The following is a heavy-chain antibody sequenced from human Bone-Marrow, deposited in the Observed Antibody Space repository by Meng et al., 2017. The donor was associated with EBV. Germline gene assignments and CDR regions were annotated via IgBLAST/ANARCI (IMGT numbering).Heavy chain of an antibody. CDR1: GASISTGYYY. Sequence: QVQLQESVPGLVKPSQTLSLTCAVSGASISTGYYYWTWIRQPPGKGLEWIGYMYYNGIPYYNPSLKSRVTISGDSSKNQFSLKLTSVTAADTAVYFCARGSSFCSGGSCFENWGQGTLVTVSS. V-gene: IGHV4-30-4*08. D-gene: IGHD2-15*01. J-gene: IGHJ4*02. CDR3: ARGSSFCSGGSCFEN. CDR2: MYYNGIP.